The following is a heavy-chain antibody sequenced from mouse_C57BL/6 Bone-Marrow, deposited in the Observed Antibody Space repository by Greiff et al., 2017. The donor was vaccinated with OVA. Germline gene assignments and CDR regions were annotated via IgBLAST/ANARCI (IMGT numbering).Heavy chain of an antibody. V-gene: IGHV5-16*01. CDR3: ARDGYYGSSYYAMDY. CDR2: INYDGSST. Sequence: DVHLVESEGGLVQPGSSMKLSCTASGFTFSDYYMAWVRQVPEKGLEWVANINYDGSSTYYLDSLNSRFIISRDNAKNILYLQMSSLKSEDTATYYCARDGYYGSSYYAMDYWGQGTSVTVSS. CDR1: GFTFSDYY. D-gene: IGHD1-1*01. J-gene: IGHJ4*01.